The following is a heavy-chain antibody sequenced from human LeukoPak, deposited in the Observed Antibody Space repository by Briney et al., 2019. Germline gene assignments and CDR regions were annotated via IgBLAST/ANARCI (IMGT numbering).Heavy chain of an antibody. CDR3: AREKQLVPDY. CDR2: INPNSGGT. Sequence: ASVKVSCKASGYTFTGYYIHWVRQAPGQGLEWMGWINPNSGGTNYAQRFQGRVTMTRDTSISTAYMELSRLRSDDTAVYYCAREKQLVPDYWGQGTLVTVSS. J-gene: IGHJ4*02. CDR1: GYTFTGYY. D-gene: IGHD6-6*01. V-gene: IGHV1-2*02.